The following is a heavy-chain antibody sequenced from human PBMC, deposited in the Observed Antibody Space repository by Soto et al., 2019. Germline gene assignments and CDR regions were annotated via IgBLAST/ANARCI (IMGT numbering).Heavy chain of an antibody. D-gene: IGHD6-13*01. CDR2: IYPGDSDT. J-gene: IGHJ6*02. V-gene: IGHV5-51*01. CDR1: GYSFTSYW. CDR3: ASSRSSWHYYYGMDV. Sequence: GESLKISCKGSGYSFTSYWIGWVRQMPGKGLEWMGIIYPGDSDTRYSPSFQGQVTISADKSISTAYLQWSSLKASDTAMYYCASSRSSWHYYYGMDVWGQGTTVTVSS.